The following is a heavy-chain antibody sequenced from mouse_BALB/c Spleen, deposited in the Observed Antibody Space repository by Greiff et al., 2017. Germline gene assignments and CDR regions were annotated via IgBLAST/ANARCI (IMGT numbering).Heavy chain of an antibody. CDR3: ARSKTYGYDWYFDV. J-gene: IGHJ1*01. D-gene: IGHD2-2*01. CDR1: GFNIKDTY. V-gene: IGHV14-3*02. CDR2: IDPANGNT. Sequence: EVQLQQSGAELVKPGASVKLSCTASGFNIKDTYMHWVKQRPEQGLEWIGRIDPANGNTKYDPKFQGKATLTADTSSNTAYLQLSSLTSEDTAVYDCARSKTYGYDWYFDVWGAGTTVTVSS.